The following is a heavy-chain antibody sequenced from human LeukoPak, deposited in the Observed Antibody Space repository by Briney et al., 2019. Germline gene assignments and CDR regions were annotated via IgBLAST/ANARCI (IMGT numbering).Heavy chain of an antibody. CDR3: AGLVGRYSSGLYYYYFDY. Sequence: SETLSLTCTVSGDSINSLDLWSWVRQPPGEGLEWIGEMYLSGTTHSNPSVKSRVTISIDKSKNQFFLNLSSVTAADTAVYYCAGLVGRYSSGLYYYYFDYWGQGTLVTVSS. J-gene: IGHJ4*02. V-gene: IGHV4-4*02. CDR2: MYLSGTT. CDR1: GDSINSLDL. D-gene: IGHD3-22*01.